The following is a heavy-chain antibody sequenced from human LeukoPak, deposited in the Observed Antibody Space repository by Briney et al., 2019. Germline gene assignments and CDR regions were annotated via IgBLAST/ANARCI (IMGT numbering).Heavy chain of an antibody. J-gene: IGHJ4*02. D-gene: IGHD2-15*01. CDR1: GYTFTSYY. CDR2: VNPSGGST. Sequence: ASVKVSCKASGYTFTSYYMHWVRQAPGQGLEWMGIVNPSGGSTSYVQKFQGRVTMTRDMSTSTVYMELSSLRSEDTAVYYCARASFKDIVVVVAATRISIFDYWGQGTLVTVSS. V-gene: IGHV1-46*01. CDR3: ARASFKDIVVVVAATRISIFDY.